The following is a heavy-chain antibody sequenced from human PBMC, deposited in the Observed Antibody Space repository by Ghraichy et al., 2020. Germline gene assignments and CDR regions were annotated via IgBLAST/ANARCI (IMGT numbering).Heavy chain of an antibody. V-gene: IGHV1-46*01. CDR3: AWTGRLQFGGGPIDY. J-gene: IGHJ4*02. CDR2: INPSGGST. Sequence: ASVKVSCKASGYTFTSYYMHWVRQAPGQGLEWMGIINPSGGSTSYAQKFQGRVTMTRDTSTSTVYMELSSLRSEDTAVYYCAWTGRLQFGGGPIDYWGQGTLVTVSS. CDR1: GYTFTSYY. D-gene: IGHD5-24*01.